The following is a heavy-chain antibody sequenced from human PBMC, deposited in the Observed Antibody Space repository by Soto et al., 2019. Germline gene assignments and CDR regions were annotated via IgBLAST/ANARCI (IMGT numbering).Heavy chain of an antibody. J-gene: IGHJ5*02. V-gene: IGHV4-34*01. CDR1: GGSFSGYY. Sequence: QVQLQQWGAGLLKPSETLSLTCAVYGGSFSGYYWSWIRQPPGKGLEWIGEINHSGSTNYNPSLKSRVTISVDTSKNQFSLKLSSVTAADTAMYSCAREDRVPADEEDWFDPWGQGTLVTVSS. CDR2: INHSGST. D-gene: IGHD2-2*01. CDR3: AREDRVPADEEDWFDP.